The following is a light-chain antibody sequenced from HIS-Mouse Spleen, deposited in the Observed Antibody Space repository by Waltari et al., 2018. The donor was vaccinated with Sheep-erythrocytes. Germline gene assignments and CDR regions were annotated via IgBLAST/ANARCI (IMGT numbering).Light chain of an antibody. V-gene: IGLV2-11*01. CDR2: DVS. CDR1: SSYVGGYYY. Sequence: QSALAQPPSVSGSPGQSVTISCTGTSSYVGGYYYVLLYQQPPGKAPKLMIYDVSKRPSGVPDRFSGSKSGNTASLTISGLQAEDEADYYCCSYAGSYTVVFGGGTKLTVL. J-gene: IGLJ2*01. CDR3: CSYAGSYTVV.